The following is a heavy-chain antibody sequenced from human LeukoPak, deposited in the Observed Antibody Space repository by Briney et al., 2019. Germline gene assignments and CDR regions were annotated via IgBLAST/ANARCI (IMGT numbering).Heavy chain of an antibody. CDR3: ATKQWLAPPPDS. Sequence: GGSLRLSCAASGFTFSKYWMLWVRQAPGKGLESVSRINTDGIVTTYADSVKGRFTVSRDNADNTMFLQMNSVRGEDTAVYYCATKQWLAPPPDSWGQGTPVTASS. CDR2: INTDGIVT. CDR1: GFTFSKYW. D-gene: IGHD6-19*01. J-gene: IGHJ4*02. V-gene: IGHV3-74*01.